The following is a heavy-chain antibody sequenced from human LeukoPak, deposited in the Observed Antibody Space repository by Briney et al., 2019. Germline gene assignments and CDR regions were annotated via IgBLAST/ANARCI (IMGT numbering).Heavy chain of an antibody. J-gene: IGHJ1*01. V-gene: IGHV5-51*01. CDR1: GYSFTSYW. CDR3: ARHRGGSWYDGYFQH. CDR2: IYPGDSDT. D-gene: IGHD6-13*01. Sequence: GESLKISCKGSGYSFTSYWIGWVRQMPGKGLGWMGIIYPGDSDTRYSPSFQGQVTISADKSISTAYLQWSSLKASDTAMYYCARHRGGSWYDGYFQHWGQGTLVTVSS.